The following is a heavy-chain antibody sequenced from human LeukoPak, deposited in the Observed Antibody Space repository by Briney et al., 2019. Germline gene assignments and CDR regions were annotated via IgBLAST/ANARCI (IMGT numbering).Heavy chain of an antibody. CDR2: INPNSGGT. CDR1: GYTFTGYY. Sequence: GESLKVSCKASGYTFTGYYIHWVRQAPGQGLEWMGWINPNSGGTNYAQKFQGRVTMTRDTSISTAYMELSRLRSDDTAVYYCATERARMTTVTTKDSYFDYWGQGTLVTVSS. V-gene: IGHV1-2*02. J-gene: IGHJ4*02. CDR3: ATERARMTTVTTKDSYFDY. D-gene: IGHD4-17*01.